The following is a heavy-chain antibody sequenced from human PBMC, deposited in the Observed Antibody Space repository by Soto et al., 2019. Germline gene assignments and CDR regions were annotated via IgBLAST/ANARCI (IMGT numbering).Heavy chain of an antibody. V-gene: IGHV3-15*07. CDR2: IKSKTDGGTT. J-gene: IGHJ4*02. D-gene: IGHD3-22*01. Sequence: GGSLRLSCAASGFTFSNAWMNWVRQAPGKGLEWVGRIKSKTDGGTTDYAAPVKGRFTISRDDSKNTLYLQMNSLKTEDTAVYYCTTAPLYYYDSSGFYYFDYWGQGTLVTVS. CDR1: GFTFSNAW. CDR3: TTAPLYYYDSSGFYYFDY.